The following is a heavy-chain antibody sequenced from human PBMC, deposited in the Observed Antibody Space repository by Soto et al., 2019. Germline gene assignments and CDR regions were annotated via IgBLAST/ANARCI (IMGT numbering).Heavy chain of an antibody. V-gene: IGHV3-33*01. Sequence: QVQLVESGGGVVQPGRSLRLSCAASGFTFSSYGMHWVRQAPGKGLEWVAVIWYDGSNKYYADSVKGRFTISRDTSKNTLYLQMNSLRAEDTAVYYCAREPQQWLVRYNWFDPWGQGTLVTVSS. D-gene: IGHD6-19*01. J-gene: IGHJ5*02. CDR3: AREPQQWLVRYNWFDP. CDR2: IWYDGSNK. CDR1: GFTFSSYG.